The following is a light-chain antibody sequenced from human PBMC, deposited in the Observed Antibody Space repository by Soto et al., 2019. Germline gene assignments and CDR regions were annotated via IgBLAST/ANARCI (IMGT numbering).Light chain of an antibody. CDR1: SSDIGGYNY. V-gene: IGLV2-14*03. J-gene: IGLJ2*01. CDR3: ASYASSNTVL. CDR2: DVT. Sequence: SVLTQPASVSGSPGQSITISCTGTSSDIGGYNYVSWYQQHPGKAPKLMIYDVTYRPSGVSNRFSASKSGNTASLTISGLQAEDEADYYCASYASSNTVLFGGGTKVTVL.